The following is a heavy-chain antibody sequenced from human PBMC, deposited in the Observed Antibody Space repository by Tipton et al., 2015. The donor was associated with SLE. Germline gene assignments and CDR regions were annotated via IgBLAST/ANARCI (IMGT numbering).Heavy chain of an antibody. V-gene: IGHV4-4*02. Sequence: TLSLTCVVSGGSINNNNWWGWVRQVPGKGLEWIGQIYHDGRTMYNPSLQSRVTISVDKSKNQFSLRLSSVTAADTAVYYCTRAGEMNAVADYWGEGTLVTVSS. CDR1: GGSINNNNW. J-gene: IGHJ4*02. CDR2: IYHDGRT. D-gene: IGHD1-1*01. CDR3: TRAGEMNAVADY.